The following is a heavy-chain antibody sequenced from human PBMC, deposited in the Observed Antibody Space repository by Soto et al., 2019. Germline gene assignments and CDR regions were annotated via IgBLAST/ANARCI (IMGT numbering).Heavy chain of an antibody. CDR2: ISYDGSNK. V-gene: IGHV3-30-3*01. D-gene: IGHD3-10*01. J-gene: IGHJ2*01. CDR1: GFTFSSYA. CDR3: ASGMVRGVIISPSHGYFDL. Sequence: QVQLVESGGGVVQPGRSLRLSCAASGFTFSSYAMHWVRQAPVKGLEWVAVISYDGSNKYYADSVKGRFTISRDNSKNTLYLQMNSLRAEDTAVYYCASGMVRGVIISPSHGYFDLWSRGTLVTVSS.